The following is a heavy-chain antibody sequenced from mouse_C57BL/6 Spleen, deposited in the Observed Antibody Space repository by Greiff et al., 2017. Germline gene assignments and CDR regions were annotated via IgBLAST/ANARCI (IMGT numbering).Heavy chain of an antibody. J-gene: IGHJ2*01. CDR3: ARGYYGSSGFDY. V-gene: IGHV1-64*01. D-gene: IGHD1-1*01. CDR2: IHPNSGST. Sequence: VQLQQPGAELVKPGASVKLSCKASGYTFTSYWMHWVKQRPGQGLEWIGMIHPNSGSTNYNENFKSKATLTVDKSSSTAYMQLSSLTSEDSAVYYCARGYYGSSGFDYWGQGTTLTVSS. CDR1: GYTFTSYW.